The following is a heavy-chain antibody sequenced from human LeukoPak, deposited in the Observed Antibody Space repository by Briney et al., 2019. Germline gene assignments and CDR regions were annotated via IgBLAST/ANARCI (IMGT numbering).Heavy chain of an antibody. D-gene: IGHD1-14*01. CDR1: GGSISSGSYY. CDR2: IYTSGST. CDR3: ARDVPEGFNHYYYYMDV. Sequence: SQTLSLTCTVSGGSISSGSYYWSWIRQPAGKGLEWIGRIYTSGSTNYNPSLKSRVTISVDTSKNQFSLKLSSVTAADTAVYYCARDVPEGFNHYYYYMDVWGKGTTVTVSS. V-gene: IGHV4-61*02. J-gene: IGHJ6*03.